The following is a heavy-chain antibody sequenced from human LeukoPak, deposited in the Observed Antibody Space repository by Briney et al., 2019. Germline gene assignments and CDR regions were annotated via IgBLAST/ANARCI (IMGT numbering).Heavy chain of an antibody. D-gene: IGHD1-26*01. CDR1: GGSISSGDYY. CDR3: ARGRGGSYHRDNYFDY. Sequence: PSQTLSLTCTVSGGSISSGDYYWSWIRQPPGKGLEWIGYIYSGSTYYNPSLKSRVTISVDTSKNQFSLKLSSVTAADTAVYYCARGRGGSYHRDNYFDYWGQGTLVTVSS. CDR2: IYSGST. V-gene: IGHV4-30-4*08. J-gene: IGHJ4*02.